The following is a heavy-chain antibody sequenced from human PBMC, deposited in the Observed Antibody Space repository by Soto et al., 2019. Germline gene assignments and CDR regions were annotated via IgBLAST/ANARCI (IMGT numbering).Heavy chain of an antibody. CDR3: ARPYGSGSYRLLSNWFDP. CDR2: ISYDGSNK. CDR1: GFTFSSYA. Sequence: GGSLRLSCPASGFTFSSYAMHWVRQAPGKGLEWVAVISYDGSNKYYADSVKGRFTISRDNSKNTLYLQMNSLSAEDTAVDYCARPYGSGSYRLLSNWFDPWCQGSLVTVFS. J-gene: IGHJ5*02. V-gene: IGHV3-30-3*01. D-gene: IGHD3-10*01.